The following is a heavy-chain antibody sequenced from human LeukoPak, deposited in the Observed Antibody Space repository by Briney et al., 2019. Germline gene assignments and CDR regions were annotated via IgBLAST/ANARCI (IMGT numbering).Heavy chain of an antibody. CDR3: ARDWGSPEINSRYFDL. CDR1: GYSFKTYP. CDR2: IRTNNGNP. V-gene: IGHV7-4-1*02. D-gene: IGHD4-23*01. J-gene: IGHJ2*01. Sequence: ASVKVSCKASGYSFKTYPIHWLRQAPGQGLEWMGWIRTNNGNPTYAQGFKGRFVFSLDTSVSTTYLRISSLKAEDTAIYYCARDWGSPEINSRYFDLWGRGTLVTVSS.